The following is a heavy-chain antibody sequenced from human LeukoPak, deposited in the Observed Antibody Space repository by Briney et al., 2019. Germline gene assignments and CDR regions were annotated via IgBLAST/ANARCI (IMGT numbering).Heavy chain of an antibody. V-gene: IGHV4-59*08. CDR2: IFYSGNT. J-gene: IGHJ4*02. CDR3: ARHTTVVPPHYCDY. Sequence: ASETLSLTCTVSGAPISSYYWSWIRQPPGKGLEWIGYIFYSGNTNCNPSLKSRVTMSLGTSKNLFSLRLTSVTAADTAVYYCARHTTVVPPHYCDYWGQGALVTVSS. D-gene: IGHD4-17*01. CDR1: GAPISSYY.